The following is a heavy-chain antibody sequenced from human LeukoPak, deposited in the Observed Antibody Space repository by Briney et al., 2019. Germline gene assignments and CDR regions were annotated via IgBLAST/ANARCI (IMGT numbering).Heavy chain of an antibody. CDR3: AREGSSSSWYYYYYYYMDV. D-gene: IGHD6-13*01. Sequence: GASVKVSCKASGYTFTSYGISWVRQAPGQGLEWMGWISAYNGNTNYAQKLQGRVTITTDTSTSTAYMELRSLRSDDTAVYYCAREGSSSSWYYYYYYYMDVWGKGTTVTVSS. CDR1: GYTFTSYG. J-gene: IGHJ6*03. CDR2: ISAYNGNT. V-gene: IGHV1-18*01.